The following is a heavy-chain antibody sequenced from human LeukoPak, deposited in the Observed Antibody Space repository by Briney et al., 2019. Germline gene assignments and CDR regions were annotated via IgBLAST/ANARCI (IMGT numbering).Heavy chain of an antibody. CDR1: GFTNIRNQ. D-gene: IGHD6-13*01. V-gene: IGHV3-53*01. CDR2: IYAGGST. J-gene: IGHJ1*01. CDR3: SMDGSSWYRYFQH. Sequence: PGESLRLSCAATGFTNIRNQMSGVRQAPGKGLEWVSFIYAGGSTYCADSVKGRFTISRDNSKNTLYLQMNSLRAEDTAVYSSSMDGSSWYRYFQHWGQGTLVTVSS.